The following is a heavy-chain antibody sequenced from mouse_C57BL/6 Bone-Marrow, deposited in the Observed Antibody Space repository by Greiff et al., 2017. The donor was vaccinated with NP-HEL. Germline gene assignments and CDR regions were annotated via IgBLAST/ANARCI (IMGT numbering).Heavy chain of an antibody. CDR2: IDPEDGET. CDR3: ARKDYDGFAY. D-gene: IGHD2-4*01. CDR1: GFNIKDYY. Sequence: VQLQQSGAELVKPGASVKLSCTASGFNIKDYYMHWVKQRTEQGLEWIGRIDPEDGETKYATKFQGKATITADTSSNTAYLQLSSLTSEDTAVYYCARKDYDGFAYWGQGTLVTVSA. V-gene: IGHV14-2*01. J-gene: IGHJ3*01.